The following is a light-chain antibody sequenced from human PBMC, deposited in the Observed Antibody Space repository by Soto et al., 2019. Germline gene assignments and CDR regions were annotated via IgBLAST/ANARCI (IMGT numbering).Light chain of an antibody. CDR3: QRYDSFRT. J-gene: IGKJ1*01. Sequence: EFVLTQSPGTLSLSPGERATLSCRASQTVRNNYLAWYQQKPGQAPSLLIYDASNRATGIPARFSGRGSGTDFTLTITRLEPEDFAMYYCQRYDSFRTFGQGTKVDI. CDR2: DAS. CDR1: QTVRNNY. V-gene: IGKV3-20*01.